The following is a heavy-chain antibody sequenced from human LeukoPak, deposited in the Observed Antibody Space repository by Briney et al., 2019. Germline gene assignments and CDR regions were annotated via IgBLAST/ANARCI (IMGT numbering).Heavy chain of an antibody. D-gene: IGHD6-13*01. CDR3: ASSIAAAGPFEH. V-gene: IGHV4-30-4*01. Sequence: SETLSLTCTVSGGSISSYYWSWIRQPPGKGLEWIGYIYYSGSTYYNPSPKSRVTISVDTSKNQFSLKLSSVTAADTAVYYCASSIAAAGPFEHWGQGTLVTVSS. CDR2: IYYSGST. CDR1: GGSISSYY. J-gene: IGHJ1*01.